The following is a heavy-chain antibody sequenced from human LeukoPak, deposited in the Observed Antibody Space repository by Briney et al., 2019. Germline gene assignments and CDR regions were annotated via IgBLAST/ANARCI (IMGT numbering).Heavy chain of an antibody. J-gene: IGHJ2*01. CDR2: ISVSGDTT. V-gene: IGHV3-23*01. CDR1: GFTFSSYA. Sequence: GGSLRLSCAASGFTFSSYAMSWVRQAPGKGLEWVSAISVSGDTTYYADSAKGRFTISRDNSKNTLYLQMSGLRAEDTAVYYCAKVASYWYFDLWGRGTLVTASS. CDR3: AKVASYWYFDL.